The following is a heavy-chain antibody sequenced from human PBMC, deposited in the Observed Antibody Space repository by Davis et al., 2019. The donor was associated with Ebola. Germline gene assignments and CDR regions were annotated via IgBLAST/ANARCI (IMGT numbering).Heavy chain of an antibody. CDR3: ARAGVRLRFLEWRHEFDY. J-gene: IGHJ4*02. CDR2: IYYSGST. CDR1: GGSISSSSYY. D-gene: IGHD3-3*01. V-gene: IGHV4-39*01. Sequence: LETLSLTCTVSGGSISSSSYYWGWTRKPQGKGLEWIGSIYYSGSTYYNPSLKSRVTISVDTSKNQFSLKLSSVTAADTAVYYCARAGVRLRFLEWRHEFDYWGQGTLVTVSS.